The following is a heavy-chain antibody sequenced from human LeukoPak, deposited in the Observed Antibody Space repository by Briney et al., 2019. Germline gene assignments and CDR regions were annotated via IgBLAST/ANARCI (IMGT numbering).Heavy chain of an antibody. V-gene: IGHV1-18*01. Sequence: GASVKVSCKASGYTFTSYGISWVRQAPGQGLEWMGWISAYNGNTNYAQKLQGRVTMTTDTSTSTAYIELRSLRSDDTAVYYCARGELRLGELFSSPDYWGQGTLVTVSS. CDR1: GYTFTSYG. D-gene: IGHD3-16*01. CDR3: ARGELRLGELFSSPDY. CDR2: ISAYNGNT. J-gene: IGHJ4*02.